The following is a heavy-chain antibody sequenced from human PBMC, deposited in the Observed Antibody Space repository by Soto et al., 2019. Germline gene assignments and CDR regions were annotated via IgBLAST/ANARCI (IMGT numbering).Heavy chain of an antibody. Sequence: EVLLLESGGGLVQPGGSLRLSCEDSEFSFSSFALNWVRQAPGKGLEWVSAIGDSGASTYYADSVKGRFTISRDNSRNTLYLQLNSLRAEDTAVYYCAKGVELDVWGNGTTVTVSS. V-gene: IGHV3-23*01. CDR3: AKGVELDV. CDR2: IGDSGAST. CDR1: EFSFSSFA. D-gene: IGHD1-26*01. J-gene: IGHJ6*04.